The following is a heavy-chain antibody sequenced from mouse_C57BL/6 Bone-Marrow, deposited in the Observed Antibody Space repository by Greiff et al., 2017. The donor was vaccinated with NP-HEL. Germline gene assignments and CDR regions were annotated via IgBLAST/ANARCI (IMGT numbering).Heavy chain of an antibody. CDR1: GYTFTSYW. CDR3: TRARVYGSKCYYAMDY. J-gene: IGHJ4*01. D-gene: IGHD1-1*01. CDR2: IYPGNSDT. Sequence: EVQLQQSGTVLARPGASVKMSCKTSGYTFTSYWMHWVKQRPGQGLEWIGAIYPGNSDTSYNQKFKGKAKLTAVTSASTAYMELSSLTNEDSAVYYCTRARVYGSKCYYAMDYWGQGTSVTVSS. V-gene: IGHV1-5*01.